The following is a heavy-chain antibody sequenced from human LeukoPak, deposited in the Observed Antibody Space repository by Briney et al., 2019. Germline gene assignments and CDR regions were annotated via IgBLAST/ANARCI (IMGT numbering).Heavy chain of an antibody. CDR3: AKRKYGDYLLDY. CDR1: GFTFSSYA. D-gene: IGHD4-17*01. CDR2: ISGSSEST. Sequence: GGSLRLSCAASGFTFSSYAMNWVRQAPGKGLEWASGISGSSESTYYADSVQGRFTISRDNSKNMLYLHMNSLRAEDTAVYYCAKRKYGDYLLDYWGQGTLVTVSS. V-gene: IGHV3-23*01. J-gene: IGHJ4*02.